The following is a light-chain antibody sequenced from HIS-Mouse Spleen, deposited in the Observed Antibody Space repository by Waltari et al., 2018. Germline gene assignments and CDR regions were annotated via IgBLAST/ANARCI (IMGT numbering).Light chain of an antibody. CDR3: QQLNSYPPT. CDR1: QGISRY. Sequence: DIQLTQSPSLGDRVTITCRASQGISRYLAWYQQKPGKAPKLLIYAASTLQSGVPSRFSGSGSGTEFTLTISSLQPEDFATYYCQQLNSYPPTFGQGTKVEIK. J-gene: IGKJ1*01. V-gene: IGKV1-9*01. CDR2: AAS.